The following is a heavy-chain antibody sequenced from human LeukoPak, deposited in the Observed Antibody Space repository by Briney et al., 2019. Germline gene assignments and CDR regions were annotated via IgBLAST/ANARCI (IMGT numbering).Heavy chain of an antibody. CDR3: ARGLGGSYLYYFDY. D-gene: IGHD1-26*01. J-gene: IGHJ4*02. CDR2: MNPNSGNT. Sequence: GASVEVSCKASGYTFTSYGINWVRQATGQGLEWMGWMNPNSGNTGYAQKFQGRVTMTRNTSISTAYMELSSLRSEDTAVYYCARGLGGSYLYYFDYWGQGTLVTVSS. CDR1: GYTFTSYG. V-gene: IGHV1-8*02.